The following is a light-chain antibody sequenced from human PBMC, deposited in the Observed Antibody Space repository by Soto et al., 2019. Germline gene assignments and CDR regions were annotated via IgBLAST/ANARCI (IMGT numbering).Light chain of an antibody. V-gene: IGKV1-12*01. CDR1: QAISRS. CDR2: AAS. J-gene: IGKJ3*01. CDR3: QQANSFPFT. Sequence: DIQMTQSPSSVYASVGDRVTITCRASQAISRSLAWYQQKPGEAPKLLIYAASILQSGVPSRFSGSGSGTDFTLTITRLQLEDFASYYCQQANSFPFTFGPGTK.